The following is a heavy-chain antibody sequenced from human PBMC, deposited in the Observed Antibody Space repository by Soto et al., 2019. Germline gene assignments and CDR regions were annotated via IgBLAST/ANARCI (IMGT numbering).Heavy chain of an antibody. J-gene: IGHJ5*02. CDR2: IYHSGST. CDR1: GGSISSSSW. Sequence: QVQLQESGPGLVRPSGTLSLTCAVSGGSISSSSWWSWVRQPPGKGLEWIGEIYHSGSTNYNPSLKSPVTISVDKSKNQFSLKLNSVTAADTAVYYWARKDYGDYRWFDPWGQGTLVTVSS. V-gene: IGHV4-4*02. CDR3: ARKDYGDYRWFDP. D-gene: IGHD4-17*01.